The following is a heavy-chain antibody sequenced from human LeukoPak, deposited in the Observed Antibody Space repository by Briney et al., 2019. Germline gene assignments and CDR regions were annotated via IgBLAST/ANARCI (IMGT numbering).Heavy chain of an antibody. CDR3: ARNQAYAFDY. CDR2: ISTSSSTI. J-gene: IGHJ4*02. Sequence: PGGSLRLSCAASGFSFSTYSMNWDRQAPGKGLEWISYISTSSSTIYYADSVKGRFTISRDNAKNSLYLQMNSLRAEDTAVYYCARNQAYAFDYWGQGTLVTVSS. CDR1: GFSFSTYS. D-gene: IGHD2-8*01. V-gene: IGHV3-48*01.